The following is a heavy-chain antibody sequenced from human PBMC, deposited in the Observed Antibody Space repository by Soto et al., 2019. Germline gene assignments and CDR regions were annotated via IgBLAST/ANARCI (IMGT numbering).Heavy chain of an antibody. V-gene: IGHV4-4*02. CDR2: IYRTGST. CDR1: GGSFTSNNW. J-gene: IGHJ4*02. Sequence: SETLSLTCAVSGGSFTSNNWWTWVRQPPGQGLGWIGEIYRTGSTNYNSSLKSRVTISLVKSENQFSLKVTSLTAADTAVYYCAGRDPGTSVDYWGQGTLVTVSS. CDR3: AGRDPGTSVDY. D-gene: IGHD1-7*01.